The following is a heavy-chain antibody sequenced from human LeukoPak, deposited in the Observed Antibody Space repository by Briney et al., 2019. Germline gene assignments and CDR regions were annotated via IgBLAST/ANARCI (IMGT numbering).Heavy chain of an antibody. V-gene: IGHV1-8*01. CDR2: MNPNSGNT. D-gene: IGHD6-19*01. CDR3: ARGKAGYSSGWMDWFDP. CDR1: GYTFTSYD. Sequence: ASVKVSCKASGYTFTSYDINWVRQATGQGLEWMGWMNPNSGNTGYAQKLQGRVTMTRNTSISTAYMELSSLRSEDTAVYYCARGKAGYSSGWMDWFDPWGQGTLVTVSS. J-gene: IGHJ5*02.